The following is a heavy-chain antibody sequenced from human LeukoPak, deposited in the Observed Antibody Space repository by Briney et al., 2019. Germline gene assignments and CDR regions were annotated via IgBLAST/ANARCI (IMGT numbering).Heavy chain of an antibody. J-gene: IGHJ3*02. CDR2: IYTSGST. V-gene: IGHV4-4*07. CDR1: GGSISSYY. D-gene: IGHD5-12*01. CDR3: ARDSYEPI. Sequence: SETLSLTCTVSGGSISSYYWNWIRQPAGKGLEWIGRIYTSGSTDYNPSLRSRVTMSVDTPKNQLSLKLSSVTAADTAVYYCARDSYEPIWGQGTTVTVSS.